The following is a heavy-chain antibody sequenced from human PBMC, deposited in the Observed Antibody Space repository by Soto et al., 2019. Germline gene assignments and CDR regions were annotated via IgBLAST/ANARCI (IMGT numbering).Heavy chain of an antibody. CDR3: ARDPYSGSSYSDY. Sequence: PGGSLRLSCAASGFTFSDYYMSWIRQALGKGLEWISYISSSSSYTNYADSVKGRFTISRDNAKNSLYLQMNSLRAEDTAVYYCARDPYSGSSYSDYWGQGTPVTVSS. D-gene: IGHD1-26*01. V-gene: IGHV3-11*05. CDR1: GFTFSDYY. J-gene: IGHJ4*02. CDR2: ISSSSSYT.